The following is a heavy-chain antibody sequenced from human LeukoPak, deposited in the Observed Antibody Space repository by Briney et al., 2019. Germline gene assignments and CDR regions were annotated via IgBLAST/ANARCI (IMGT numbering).Heavy chain of an antibody. V-gene: IGHV3-9*01. Sequence: GGSLRLSCAASGFTFDDYAMHWVRQAPGKGLEWVSGISWNSGSIGYADSVKGRFTISRDNAKNSLYLQMNSLRAEDTALYYCAKDLYSSGWDGWYFDLWGRGTLVTVSS. CDR3: AKDLYSSGWDGWYFDL. CDR2: ISWNSGSI. D-gene: IGHD6-19*01. J-gene: IGHJ2*01. CDR1: GFTFDDYA.